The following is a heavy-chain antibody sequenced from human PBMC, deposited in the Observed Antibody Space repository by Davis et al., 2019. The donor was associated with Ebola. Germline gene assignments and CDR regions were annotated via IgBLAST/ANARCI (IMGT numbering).Heavy chain of an antibody. J-gene: IGHJ2*01. CDR2: IYSGGST. V-gene: IGHV3-53*01. CDR1: GFTVSSNY. D-gene: IGHD4-23*01. Sequence: PGGSLRLSCAASGFTVSSNYMSWVRQAPGKGLEWVSVIYSGGSTYYADSVKGRFTISRDNSKNTLYLQMNSLRAEDTAVYYCARGGNYYGGGGWYFDLWGRGTLVTVSS. CDR3: ARGGNYYGGGGWYFDL.